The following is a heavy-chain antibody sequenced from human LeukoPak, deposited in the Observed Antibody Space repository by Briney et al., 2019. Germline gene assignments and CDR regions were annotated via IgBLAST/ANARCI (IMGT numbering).Heavy chain of an antibody. Sequence: GGSLRLSCTASGFTFGDYAMSWVRQAPGKGLEWVGFIRSKAYGGTTEYAASVKGRFTISRDDSKSIAYLQMNSLKTEDTAVYYCTRDRRMVQGVTNFDYWGQGTLVTVSS. CDR2: IRSKAYGGTT. D-gene: IGHD3-10*01. V-gene: IGHV3-49*04. CDR1: GFTFGDYA. CDR3: TRDRRMVQGVTNFDY. J-gene: IGHJ4*02.